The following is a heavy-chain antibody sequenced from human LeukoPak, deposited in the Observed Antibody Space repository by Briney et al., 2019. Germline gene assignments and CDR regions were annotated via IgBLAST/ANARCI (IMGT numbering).Heavy chain of an antibody. D-gene: IGHD6-19*01. CDR2: INPNSGGT. J-gene: IGHJ4*02. Sequence: GASVKVSCKASGYTFTSYGISWVRQAPGQGLEWMGRINPNSGGTNYAQKFQGRVTMTRDTSISTAYMELSRLRSDDTAVYYCARGSEAVADYWGQGTLVTVSS. V-gene: IGHV1-2*06. CDR3: ARGSEAVADY. CDR1: GYTFTSYG.